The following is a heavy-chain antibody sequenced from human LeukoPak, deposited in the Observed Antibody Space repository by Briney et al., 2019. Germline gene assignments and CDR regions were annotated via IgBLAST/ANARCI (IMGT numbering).Heavy chain of an antibody. Sequence: ASVKVSCKSSGYIFTSYYMYAVRQPPGQGLEWMGIINPSGGRTNYAQKLQGRVTMTRDTATSTVYMELSSLRSEDTAVYYCVRDGEVIIKPAASFPHDAFDIWGQGTMVIVSS. J-gene: IGHJ3*02. CDR3: VRDGEVIIKPAASFPHDAFDI. V-gene: IGHV1-46*01. D-gene: IGHD3-10*01. CDR1: GYIFTSYY. CDR2: INPSGGRT.